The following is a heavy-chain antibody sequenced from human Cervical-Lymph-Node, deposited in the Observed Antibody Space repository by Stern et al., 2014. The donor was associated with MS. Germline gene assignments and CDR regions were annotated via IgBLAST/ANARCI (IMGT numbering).Heavy chain of an antibody. Sequence: VQLVESGAEVKKPGASVKVSCKASGYTFTSYDINWVRQATGQGLEWMGWMKPNRGNTGYAQKFQGRVTMTRNTSISTAYMELSSLRSEDTAVYYCARGPRDYDFWSGYRPGGFDYWGQGTLVTVSS. J-gene: IGHJ4*02. CDR3: ARGPRDYDFWSGYRPGGFDY. V-gene: IGHV1-8*01. CDR2: MKPNRGNT. CDR1: GYTFTSYD. D-gene: IGHD3-3*01.